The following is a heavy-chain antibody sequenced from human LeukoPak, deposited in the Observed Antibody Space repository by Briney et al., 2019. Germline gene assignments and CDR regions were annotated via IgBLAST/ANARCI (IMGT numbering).Heavy chain of an antibody. D-gene: IGHD1-26*01. CDR2: ISYDGSNK. J-gene: IGHJ4*02. V-gene: IGHV3-30*04. CDR3: ARAPALEGASKAYFEY. Sequence: PGRSLRLSCAGYGFTFRSYAMHWVRQAPGKGLEWVAVISYDGSNKYCADSGRFTISRDNSKNTLYLQMNSLRAEDTAVYYCARAPALEGASKAYFEYWGQGTLVTVSS. CDR1: GFTFRSYA.